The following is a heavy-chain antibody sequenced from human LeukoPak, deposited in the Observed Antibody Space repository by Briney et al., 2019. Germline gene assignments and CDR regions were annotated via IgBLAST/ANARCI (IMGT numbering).Heavy chain of an antibody. V-gene: IGHV3-30*03. CDR3: AREFGHNRWYFDY. D-gene: IGHD5-24*01. CDR1: GFTLRTYS. Sequence: GGSLRLSRAPSGFTLRTYSIQWVRQAPAARREWATVVSADGRTQLYSDSVKGRFTVSRDNSLNTLHLQMNRLKTEDTAVYYCAREFGHNRWYFDYWGQGALVTVSS. J-gene: IGHJ4*02. CDR2: VSADGRTQ.